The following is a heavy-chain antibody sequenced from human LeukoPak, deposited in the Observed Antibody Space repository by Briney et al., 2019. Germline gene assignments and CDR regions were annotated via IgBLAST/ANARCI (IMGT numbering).Heavy chain of an antibody. CDR1: GFSFSSYG. D-gene: IGHD5-18*01. CDR2: IRSKAYGGTT. J-gene: IGHJ4*02. CDR3: SRERYSYGPFDY. V-gene: IGHV3-49*04. Sequence: GGSLRLSCAASGFSFSSYGMSWVRQAPGKGLQRVGFIRSKAYGGTTEYAATVKGRFTISRDDSTRIAYLQMNSLKTDDTGVYYCSRERYSYGPFDYWGQGTLVTVSS.